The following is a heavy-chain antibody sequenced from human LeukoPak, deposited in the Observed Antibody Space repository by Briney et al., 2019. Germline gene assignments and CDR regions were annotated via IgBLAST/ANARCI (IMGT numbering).Heavy chain of an antibody. CDR2: FDPGDGET. CDR3: ATGVGGVVTQEGFDY. Sequence: ASVKVSCKVSGYTLTELSMHWVRQAPGKGLEWMGGFDPGDGETIYAQKFQGRVTMTEDTSTDTAYMELSSLRSEDTAVYYCATGVGGVVTQEGFDYWGQGTLVTVSS. J-gene: IGHJ4*02. D-gene: IGHD4-23*01. V-gene: IGHV1-24*01. CDR1: GYTLTELS.